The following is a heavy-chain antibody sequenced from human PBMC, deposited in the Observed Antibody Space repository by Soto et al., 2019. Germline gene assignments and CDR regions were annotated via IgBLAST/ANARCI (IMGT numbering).Heavy chain of an antibody. Sequence: GGSLRLSCAASGFTFSDSYMSWFRQAPGKGLEWVSSSSGSGSIKHDADSVKGRFTSSKDNDKSSQYLQMNIMRAEDTVQYYSARLGAIAAAASIDYWGQGTLVTVSS. CDR1: GFTFSDSY. V-gene: IGHV3-11*01. J-gene: IGHJ4*02. D-gene: IGHD6-13*01. CDR2: SSGSGSIK. CDR3: ARLGAIAAAASIDY.